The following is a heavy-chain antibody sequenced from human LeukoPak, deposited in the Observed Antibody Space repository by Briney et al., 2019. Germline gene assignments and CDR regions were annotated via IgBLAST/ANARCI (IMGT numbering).Heavy chain of an antibody. J-gene: IGHJ4*02. V-gene: IGHV3-23*01. D-gene: IGHD6-19*01. CDR2: ISGSGGST. CDR1: GFTFSSYA. Sequence: GGSLRLSCAASGFTFSSYAMDWVRQAPGKGLEWVSAISGSGGSTYYADSVKGRFTISRDNSKTTLFLQMNSLRAEDTAVYYCAKGQGSSGWYDYFDYWGQGTLVTVSS. CDR3: AKGQGSSGWYDYFDY.